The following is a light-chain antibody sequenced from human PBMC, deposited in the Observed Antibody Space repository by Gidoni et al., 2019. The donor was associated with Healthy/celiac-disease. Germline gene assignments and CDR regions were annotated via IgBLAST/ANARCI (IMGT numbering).Light chain of an antibody. CDR2: GAS. CDR1: QSGSSSY. CDR3: QQYGSSPWT. Sequence: EIVLTQSPGTLSLSPGERATLSCRASQSGSSSYLAWYQQKPGQAPRLLNYGASIRATGIPDRFSGSGSGTDFTLTISRLEPEDFAVYYCQQYGSSPWTFGQGTKVEIK. J-gene: IGKJ1*01. V-gene: IGKV3-20*01.